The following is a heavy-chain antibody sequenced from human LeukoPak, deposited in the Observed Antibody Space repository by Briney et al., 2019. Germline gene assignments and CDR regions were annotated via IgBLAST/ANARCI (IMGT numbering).Heavy chain of an antibody. CDR2: IYNSGHT. Sequence: SSGTLSLTCGVSGGSISNYYWSWIRQPPGKGLEWIGYIYNSGHTNYNPSLKSRVTISEDTSKNQLSLKLSSVTAADTAVYYCARAAVTTSRYFQHWGQGTLVTVSS. V-gene: IGHV4-59*01. CDR3: ARAAVTTSRYFQH. CDR1: GGSISNYY. D-gene: IGHD4-17*01. J-gene: IGHJ1*01.